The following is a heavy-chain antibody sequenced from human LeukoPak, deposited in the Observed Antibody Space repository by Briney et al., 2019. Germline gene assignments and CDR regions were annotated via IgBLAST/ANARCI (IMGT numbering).Heavy chain of an antibody. J-gene: IGHJ3*02. CDR2: ISWNSGSI. CDR3: AKDKGSGYDFWSGYSYDAFDI. Sequence: GRSLGLSCAASGLTFDDYAMHWVRQAPGEGLEWVSGISWNSGSIGYADSVKGRFTISRDNAKNSLYLQMNSLRAEDKALYYCAKDKGSGYDFWSGYSYDAFDIWGQGTMVTVSS. V-gene: IGHV3-9*01. D-gene: IGHD3-3*01. CDR1: GLTFDDYA.